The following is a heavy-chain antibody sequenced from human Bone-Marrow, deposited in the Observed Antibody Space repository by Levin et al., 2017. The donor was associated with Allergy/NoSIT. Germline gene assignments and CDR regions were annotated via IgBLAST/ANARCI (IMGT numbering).Heavy chain of an antibody. J-gene: IGHJ4*02. Sequence: LSLTCAASGFPFSSYAMSWVRQAPGKGLDWVSGISGSGGSTYYADSVKGRFTISRDNSKNTLYLEMNSLRAEDTAVYYCVKGLYDSSGYIGDYWGQGTLVTVSS. D-gene: IGHD3-22*01. CDR1: GFPFSSYA. V-gene: IGHV3-23*01. CDR3: VKGLYDSSGYIGDY. CDR2: ISGSGGST.